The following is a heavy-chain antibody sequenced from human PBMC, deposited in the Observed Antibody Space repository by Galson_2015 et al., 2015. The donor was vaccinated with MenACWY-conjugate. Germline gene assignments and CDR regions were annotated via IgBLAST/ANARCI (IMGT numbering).Heavy chain of an antibody. CDR1: GFTFSSYD. J-gene: IGHJ6*02. Sequence: SLRLSCAASGFTFSSYDMHWVRQAPGKGLDWVAVISYDGSNKYYADSVKGRFTISRDKNTLYLEMISLRGEDTAVYYCARVYSGSPDYVMDVWVQGTTVTVSS. CDR2: ISYDGSNK. D-gene: IGHD1-26*01. CDR3: ARVYSGSPDYVMDV. V-gene: IGHV3-30*04.